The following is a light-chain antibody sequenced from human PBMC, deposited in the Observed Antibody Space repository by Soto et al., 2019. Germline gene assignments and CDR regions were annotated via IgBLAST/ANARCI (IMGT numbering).Light chain of an antibody. V-gene: IGKV3-11*01. J-gene: IGKJ1*01. CDR1: PSVSSY. CDR3: QHRSHCPCP. CDR2: DAS. Sequence: EIVLTQSPATLSLSPGERATLSCRASPSVSSYLAWYQQKAGQAPRLLIYDASIRATGIPARFSGSRSGTDFTLTISSLEPDDFAFYYCQHRSHCPCPFAQRPKV.